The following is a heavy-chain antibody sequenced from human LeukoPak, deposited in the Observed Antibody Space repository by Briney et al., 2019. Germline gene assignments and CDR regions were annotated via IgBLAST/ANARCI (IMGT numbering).Heavy chain of an antibody. CDR1: GFTFSTFA. CDR2: ISSSGSTI. CDR3: AELGITMIGGV. Sequence: GGSLRLSCAASGFTFSTFAMIWVRQAPGKGLEWVSYISSSGSTIYYADSVKGRFTISRGNAKNSLYLQMNSLRAEDTAVYYCAELGITMIGGVWGKGTTVTISS. V-gene: IGHV3-48*03. D-gene: IGHD3-10*02. J-gene: IGHJ6*04.